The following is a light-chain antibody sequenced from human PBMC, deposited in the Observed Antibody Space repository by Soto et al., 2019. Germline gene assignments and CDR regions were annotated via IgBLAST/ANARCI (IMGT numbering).Light chain of an antibody. J-gene: IGLJ2*01. V-gene: IGLV1-44*01. CDR2: NNN. CDR3: ATWDDSLNGVV. CDR1: RSNIAINT. Sequence: QSVLTQPPSASGTPGQRVTLSCSGSRSNIAINTVNWYQQLPGTAPKLLIYNNNQRPSGVPDRFSGSKSGTSASLAISGLQSEDEANYYCATWDDSLNGVVFGGGTKVTVL.